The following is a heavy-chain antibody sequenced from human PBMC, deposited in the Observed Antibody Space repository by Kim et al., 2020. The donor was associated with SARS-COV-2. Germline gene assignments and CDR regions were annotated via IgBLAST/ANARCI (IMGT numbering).Heavy chain of an antibody. D-gene: IGHD2-2*01. V-gene: IGHV6-1*01. CDR3: ARVHSSTWKIDY. J-gene: IGHJ4*02. Sequence: EYAGSVKSRITINPDPSKNHFSLQLNSVTPEDTAVYYCARVHSSTWKIDYWGQGTLVTVSS.